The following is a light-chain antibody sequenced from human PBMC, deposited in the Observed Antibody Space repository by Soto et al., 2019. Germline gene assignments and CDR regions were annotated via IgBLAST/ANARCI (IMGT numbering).Light chain of an antibody. CDR3: QQYATYAPST. V-gene: IGKV1-5*01. CDR1: QSIGTW. J-gene: IGKJ1*01. CDR2: DAS. Sequence: DIHMTQSHSNLSASVGDRVTITCRASQSIGTWLAWYQHRPGEGPKLLIHDASSLESGVPSRFSGSGSATEFSLTISSLESGDSGTYHCQQYATYAPSTFGQGAKADI.